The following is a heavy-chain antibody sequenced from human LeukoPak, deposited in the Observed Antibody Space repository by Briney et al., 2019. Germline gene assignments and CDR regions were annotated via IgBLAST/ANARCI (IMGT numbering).Heavy chain of an antibody. V-gene: IGHV3-21*01. Sequence: GGSLRLSCAASGFTFSTYEASWVRQVPGKGLEWVASISSSTTYIYYADSLKGRFTMSRDDAKNSLYLQMSSLRAEDTAVYYCAREVIGGNSAWGQGTLVTVSS. CDR3: AREVIGGNSA. D-gene: IGHD4-23*01. CDR1: GFTFSTYE. J-gene: IGHJ4*02. CDR2: ISSSTTYI.